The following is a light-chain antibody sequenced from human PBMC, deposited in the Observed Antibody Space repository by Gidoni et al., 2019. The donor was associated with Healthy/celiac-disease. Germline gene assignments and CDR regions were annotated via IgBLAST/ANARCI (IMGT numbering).Light chain of an antibody. Sequence: QSALTQPASESGSPGQSITISCTGTSSDVGSYNLVSWYQQPPGKAPKLMIYEGSKRPSGVSNRFSGSKSGNTASLTISGLQAEDEADYYCCSYAGSSNVVFGGGTKLTVL. CDR3: CSYAGSSNVV. CDR1: SSDVGSYNL. CDR2: EGS. V-gene: IGLV2-23*01. J-gene: IGLJ2*01.